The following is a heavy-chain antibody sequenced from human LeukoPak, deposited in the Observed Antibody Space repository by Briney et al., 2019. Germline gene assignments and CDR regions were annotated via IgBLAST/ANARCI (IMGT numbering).Heavy chain of an antibody. CDR2: FDPEDGET. V-gene: IGHV1-24*01. D-gene: IGHD2-2*01. Sequence: ASVKVSCKVSGYTLTELSMHWVRQAPGKGLEWMGGFDPEDGETIYAQKFQGRVTMTEDTSTDTAYMELSSLRSEDTAVYYCARGWYCSSTSCYHPYYYYGMDVWGQGTTVTVSS. J-gene: IGHJ6*02. CDR3: ARGWYCSSTSCYHPYYYYGMDV. CDR1: GYTLTELS.